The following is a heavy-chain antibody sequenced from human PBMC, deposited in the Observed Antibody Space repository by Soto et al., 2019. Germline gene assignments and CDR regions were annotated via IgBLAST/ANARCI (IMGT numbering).Heavy chain of an antibody. CDR2: IWYDGSNK. V-gene: IGHV3-33*01. CDR1: GFTFSSYG. D-gene: IGHD3-22*01. J-gene: IGHJ4*02. Sequence: PGGSLRLSCAASGFTFSSYGMHWVRQAPGKGLEWVAVIWYDGSNKYYADSVKGRFTISRDNSKNTLYLQMNSLRAEDTAVYYCARDSLYYYDSSGLYWGQGTLVTVSS. CDR3: ARDSLYYYDSSGLY.